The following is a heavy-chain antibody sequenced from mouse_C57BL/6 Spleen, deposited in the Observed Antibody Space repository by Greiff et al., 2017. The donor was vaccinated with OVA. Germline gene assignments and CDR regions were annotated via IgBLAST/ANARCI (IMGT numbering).Heavy chain of an antibody. CDR3: ARRVYYGYYDYFDD. J-gene: IGHJ2*01. V-gene: IGHV1-50*01. CDR1: GYTFTSYW. Sequence: VQLQQPGAELVKPGASVKLSCKASGYTFTSYWMQWVKQRPGQGLEWIGEIDPSDSYTNYNQKFKGKATLTVDTSSITAYMQLSSLTSEDSAVYYCARRVYYGYYDYFDDWGQGTTLTVSS. D-gene: IGHD2-3*01. CDR2: IDPSDSYT.